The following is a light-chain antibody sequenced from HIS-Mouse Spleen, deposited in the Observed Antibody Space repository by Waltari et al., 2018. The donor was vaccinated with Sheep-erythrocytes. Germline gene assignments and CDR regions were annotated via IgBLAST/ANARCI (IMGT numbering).Light chain of an antibody. Sequence: QSALTQPRSVSGSPGQSVTISCTGTSSDVGGYNYVSWYQQHPGKAPKLMSYDVSKRPSGVPDRFSGSKSGNTASLTISGLQAEDEADYYCCSYAGSHNHVFATGTKVTVL. J-gene: IGLJ1*01. CDR2: DVS. CDR3: CSYAGSHNHV. V-gene: IGLV2-11*01. CDR1: SSDVGGYNY.